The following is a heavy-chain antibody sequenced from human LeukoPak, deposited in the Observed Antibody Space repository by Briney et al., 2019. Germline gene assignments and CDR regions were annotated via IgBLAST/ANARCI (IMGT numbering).Heavy chain of an antibody. Sequence: GGSLRLSCAASGFTFDDYAMHWVRHAPGRGLEWVSLISGDGGSTYYADSVKGRFTISRDNSKNSLYLQMNSLRTEDTALYYGAKDGGYSGFFDYWGQGTLVTVSS. CDR3: AKDGGYSGFFDY. D-gene: IGHD5-12*01. V-gene: IGHV3-43*02. CDR1: GFTFDDYA. CDR2: ISGDGGST. J-gene: IGHJ4*02.